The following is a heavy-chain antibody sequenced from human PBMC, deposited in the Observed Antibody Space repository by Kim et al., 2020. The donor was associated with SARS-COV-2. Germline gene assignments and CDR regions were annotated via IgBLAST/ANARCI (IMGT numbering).Heavy chain of an antibody. CDR3: ARGANWFRY. D-gene: IGHD3-10*01. CDR2: MNPDSGNT. J-gene: IGHJ4*02. V-gene: IGHV1-8*01. Sequence: ASVKVSCKASGYIFTSNDINWVRQAPGQGLEWMGWMNPDSGNTGFAQKFQGRLTMTSNTSISTAYMELSRLRSEDTAVYFCARGANWFRYLGQGTLVTVS. CDR1: GYIFTSND.